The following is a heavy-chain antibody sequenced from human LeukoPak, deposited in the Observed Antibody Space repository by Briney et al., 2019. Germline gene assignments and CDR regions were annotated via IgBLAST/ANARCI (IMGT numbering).Heavy chain of an antibody. V-gene: IGHV4-4*07. CDR3: ARLKYYFDRSGYRAEYFQQ. CDR2: IYISGSGST. CDR1: GGSISSYY. Sequence: SETLSLTCTVSGGSISSYYWSWIRQPAGKGLEWIGRIYISGSGSTNYNPSLKSRVTMSVDTSKNQFSLKLSSVTAADTAVYYCARLKYYFDRSGYRAEYFQQWGQGTLVIASS. D-gene: IGHD3-22*01. J-gene: IGHJ1*01.